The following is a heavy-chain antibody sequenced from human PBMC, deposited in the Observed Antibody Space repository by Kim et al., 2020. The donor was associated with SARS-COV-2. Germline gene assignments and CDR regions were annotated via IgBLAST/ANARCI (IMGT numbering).Heavy chain of an antibody. CDR1: GYTFRNYV. V-gene: IGHV1-18*01. CDR2: ISVDNGYI. Sequence: ASVKVSCKASGYTFRNYVISWVRQAPGQGLEWVTWISVDNGYIKYAEKFQGRVTMTTDTSTSTVYMELRSLRSDDTAVYYCARATVPLGDLSLHYYFDYWGQGTLVTVSS. CDR3: ARATVPLGDLSLHYYFDY. D-gene: IGHD3-16*02. J-gene: IGHJ4*02.